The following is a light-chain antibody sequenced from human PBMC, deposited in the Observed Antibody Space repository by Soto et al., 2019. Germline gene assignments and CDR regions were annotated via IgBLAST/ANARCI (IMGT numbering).Light chain of an antibody. J-gene: IGKJ1*01. V-gene: IGKV1-39*01. CDR2: AAS. CDR1: QGISGY. Sequence: DIQMTQSPSSLSASVGDRVTITCRASQGISGYLNWYQQKPGKAPNLLIYAASSLQSGVPSRFSGSGSGTDFTLTINSLHPEDFATYYCQQSYSTPITFGQGTKVDIK. CDR3: QQSYSTPIT.